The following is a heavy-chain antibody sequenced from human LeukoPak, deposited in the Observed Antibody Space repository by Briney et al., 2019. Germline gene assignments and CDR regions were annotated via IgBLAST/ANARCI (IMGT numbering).Heavy chain of an antibody. V-gene: IGHV4-61*02. J-gene: IGHJ5*02. CDR3: AREYHGDLTNWFDP. Sequence: SETLSLTCTVSGGSISSGSYYWSWIRQPAGKGLEWIGRIYTTGSTDYNPSLKSRVTVSVDTSKNQFSLNLSSMTAADTTMYYCAREYHGDLTNWFDPWGQGTLVTVSS. CDR2: IYTTGST. CDR1: GGSISSGSYY. D-gene: IGHD4-17*01.